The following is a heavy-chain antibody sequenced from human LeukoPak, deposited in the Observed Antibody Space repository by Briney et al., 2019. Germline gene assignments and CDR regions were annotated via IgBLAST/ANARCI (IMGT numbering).Heavy chain of an antibody. D-gene: IGHD5-12*01. V-gene: IGHV1-18*01. CDR1: GYTFTNYG. CDR2: ISAYNGKT. Sequence: GASVKVSCKTSGYTFTNYGISWVRQAPGQGLEWMGWISAYNGKTNYAQRLQGRVTMTTDPSTTTAYMELRSLRSDDTAVYYCARDDSGYDYGPEYYYYYGMDVWGQGTKVTVSS. CDR3: ARDDSGYDYGPEYYYYYGMDV. J-gene: IGHJ6*02.